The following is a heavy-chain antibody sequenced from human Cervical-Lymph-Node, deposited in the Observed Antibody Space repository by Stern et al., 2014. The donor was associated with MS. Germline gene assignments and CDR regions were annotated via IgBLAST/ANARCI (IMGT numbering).Heavy chain of an antibody. CDR1: GYIFTSYS. CDR3: ARSPRVRGTYPPGY. Sequence: VQLVESGAELKKPGASVKVSCKASGYIFTSYSIKWVRQAPGQGLEWVGWISTSNCNTIYAQRFQGRFTMTTDTATSTDYMELRSLKSDDTAVYYCARSPRVRGTYPPGYWGQGTLVTVSS. CDR2: ISTSNCNT. D-gene: IGHD3-10*01. J-gene: IGHJ4*02. V-gene: IGHV1-18*01.